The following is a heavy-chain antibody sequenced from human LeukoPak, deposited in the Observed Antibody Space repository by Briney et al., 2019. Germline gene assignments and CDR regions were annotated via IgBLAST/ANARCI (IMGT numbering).Heavy chain of an antibody. V-gene: IGHV3-20*04. CDR3: ARDAGRFSGGHDAFDI. D-gene: IGHD1-26*01. CDR2: INWNGGST. J-gene: IGHJ3*02. Sequence: GGSLRLSCAASGFTFSSYSMKWVRQAPGKGLEWVSGINWNGGSTGYADSVKGRFTISRDNAKNSLYLQMNSLRAEDTALYYCARDAGRFSGGHDAFDIWGQGTMVTVSS. CDR1: GFTFSSYS.